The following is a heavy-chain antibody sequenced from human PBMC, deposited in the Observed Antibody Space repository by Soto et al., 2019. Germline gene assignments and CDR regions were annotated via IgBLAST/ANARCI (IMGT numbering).Heavy chain of an antibody. CDR1: GFTFNIYG. Sequence: GGSLRLSCAASGFTFNIYGMHWVRQAPGKGLEWVALILYDGSKKYYTDSVKGRFTISRDNSKNTLYLQMNSLTEEDTAVYYCAKGDGRKSVDYWGQGTLVTVSS. J-gene: IGHJ4*02. CDR2: ILYDGSKK. V-gene: IGHV3-30*18. CDR3: AKGDGRKSVDY.